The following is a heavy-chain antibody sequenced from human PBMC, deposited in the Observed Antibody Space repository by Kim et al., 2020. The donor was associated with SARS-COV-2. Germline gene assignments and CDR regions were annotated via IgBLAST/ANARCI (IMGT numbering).Heavy chain of an antibody. CDR1: GFTVSSNY. J-gene: IGHJ6*03. V-gene: IGHV3-66*01. Sequence: GGSLRLSCAASGFTVSSNYMSWVRQAPGKGLEWVSVIYSGGSTYYADSVKGRFTISRDNSKNTLYLQMNSLRAEDTAVYYCAREGGSYSGGYYMDVWGTGTTVTVSS. CDR2: IYSGGST. D-gene: IGHD1-26*01. CDR3: AREGGSYSGGYYMDV.